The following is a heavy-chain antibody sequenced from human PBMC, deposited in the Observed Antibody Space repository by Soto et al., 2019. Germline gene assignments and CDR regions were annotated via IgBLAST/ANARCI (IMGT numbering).Heavy chain of an antibody. D-gene: IGHD3-3*01. V-gene: IGHV4-39*01. CDR3: ARSTYYDFWSGYQTQNWFDP. CDR1: GGSISSSSYY. Sequence: PSETLSLTCTVSGGSISSSSYYWGWIRQPPGKGLEWIGSIYYSGSTYYNPSLKSRVTISVDTSKNQFPLKLSSVTAADTAVYYCARSTYYDFWSGYQTQNWFDPWGQGTLVTVSS. J-gene: IGHJ5*02. CDR2: IYYSGST.